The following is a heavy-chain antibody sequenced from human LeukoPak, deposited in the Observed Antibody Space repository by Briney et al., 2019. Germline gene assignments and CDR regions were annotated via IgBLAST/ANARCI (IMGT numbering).Heavy chain of an antibody. Sequence: SETLSLTCTVSGGSISSSSYYWGWIRQPPGKGLEWIGSIYYSGSAYYNPSLKSRVTISVDTSKNQFSLKLSSVTAADTAVYYCARQGSSGLWHYYYMDVWGKGTTVTVSS. CDR2: IYYSGSA. CDR1: GGSISSSSYY. CDR3: ARQGSSGLWHYYYMDV. D-gene: IGHD6-19*01. J-gene: IGHJ6*03. V-gene: IGHV4-39*01.